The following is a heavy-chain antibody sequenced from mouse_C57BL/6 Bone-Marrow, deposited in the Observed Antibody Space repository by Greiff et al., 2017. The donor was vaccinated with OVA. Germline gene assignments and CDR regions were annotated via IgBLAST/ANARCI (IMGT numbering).Heavy chain of an antibody. CDR2: IYPGSGNT. V-gene: IGHV1-76*01. CDR3: ARTRDGSIYLVDD. Sequence: QVQLQQSGAELVRPGASVKLSCKASGYTFTDYSINWVKQRPGQGLEWIARIYPGSGNTYYNEKFKGKATLTAEKSSSTAYMQLRSLTSEDSAVLFYARTRDGSIYLVDDWGQGTTLTVSS. J-gene: IGHJ2*01. CDR1: GYTFTDYS. D-gene: IGHD1-1*01.